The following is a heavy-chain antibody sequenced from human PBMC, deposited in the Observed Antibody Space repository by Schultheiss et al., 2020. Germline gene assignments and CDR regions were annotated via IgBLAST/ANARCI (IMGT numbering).Heavy chain of an antibody. V-gene: IGHV1-18*01. CDR3: ARGPPKYSSGWYGGGY. J-gene: IGHJ4*02. CDR1: GYTFTSYG. CDR2: IIPIFGTA. Sequence: VKVSCKASGYTFTSYGISWVRQAPGQGLEWMGGIIPIFGTANYAQKLQGRVTMTTDTSTSTAYMELRSLRSDDTAVYYCARGPPKYSSGWYGGGYWGQGTLVTVSA. D-gene: IGHD6-19*01.